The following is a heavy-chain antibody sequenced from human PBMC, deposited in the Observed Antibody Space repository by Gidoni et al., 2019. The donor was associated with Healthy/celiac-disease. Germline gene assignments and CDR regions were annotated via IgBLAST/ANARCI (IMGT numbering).Heavy chain of an antibody. CDR3: ARNYYDSSGYSRLDY. Sequence: QATLRESGPALAKPTQTLRLNRTSSGFSLSTSGMCVSWIRQPPGKALEWLALIDWDDDKYYSTSLKTRLTISKDTSKNQVVLTMTNMDPVDTATYYCARNYYDSSGYSRLDYWGQGTLVTVSS. CDR2: IDWDDDK. J-gene: IGHJ4*02. V-gene: IGHV2-70*01. CDR1: GFSLSTSGMC. D-gene: IGHD3-22*01.